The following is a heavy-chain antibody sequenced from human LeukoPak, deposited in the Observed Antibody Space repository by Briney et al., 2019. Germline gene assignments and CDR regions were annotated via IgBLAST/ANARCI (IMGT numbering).Heavy chain of an antibody. CDR1: GFTVSSNY. D-gene: IGHD6-19*01. CDR3: ARAGSSAWYYFDY. J-gene: IGHJ4*02. CDR2: IYSGGST. V-gene: IGHV3-66*01. Sequence: PGGSLRLSCAASGFTVSSNYMTWVRQAPGKGLEWVSVIYSGGSTYYADSVKGRFTISRDNSKNTLYLQMNSLRAEDTAVYYCARAGSSAWYYFDYWGQGTPVTVSS.